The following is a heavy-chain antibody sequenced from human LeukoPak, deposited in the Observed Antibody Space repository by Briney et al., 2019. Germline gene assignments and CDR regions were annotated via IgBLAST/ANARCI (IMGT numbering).Heavy chain of an antibody. CDR1: GGTFSSYA. J-gene: IGHJ4*02. V-gene: IGHV1-69*04. CDR3: ARVGYCDNYYFDY. D-gene: IGHD3-22*01. Sequence: ASVKVSCKASGGTFSSYAISWVRQAPGQGLEWMGRIIPILGIANYAQKFQGRVTITADKSTSTAYMELSSLRSEDTAVYYCARVGYCDNYYFDYWGQGTLVTVSS. CDR2: IIPILGIA.